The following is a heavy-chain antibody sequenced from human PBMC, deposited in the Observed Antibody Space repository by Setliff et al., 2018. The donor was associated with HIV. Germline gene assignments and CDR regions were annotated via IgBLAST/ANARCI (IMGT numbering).Heavy chain of an antibody. J-gene: IGHJ3*01. V-gene: IGHV4-34*01. D-gene: IGHD1-26*01. CDR1: GGSLSGYY. Sequence: PSETLSLTCAVYGGSLSGYYWRWIRQPPGKGLEWIGDVSHTGSTNHNPSLKSRITISADTPKNQFSLKLSSVTAADTAVYYCAREGTYSGTYWVRRVASFDVWGQGTMVTVSS. CDR2: VSHTGST. CDR3: AREGTYSGTYWVRRVASFDV.